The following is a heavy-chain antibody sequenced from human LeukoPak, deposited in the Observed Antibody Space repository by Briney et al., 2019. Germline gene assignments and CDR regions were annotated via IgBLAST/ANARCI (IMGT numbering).Heavy chain of an antibody. Sequence: GGSLRLSCAASGFSFSSYSSNWVRQAPGKGLEWVSSINTVSSYIYYADSLKGRLTISRDNAKNSVYLQMDSLRAEDSAVYYCARLRRNTDSSGFFYYYDYWGQGTLVTVSS. CDR2: INTVSSYI. CDR3: ARLRRNTDSSGFFYYYDY. D-gene: IGHD3-22*01. CDR1: GFSFSSYS. V-gene: IGHV3-21*06. J-gene: IGHJ4*02.